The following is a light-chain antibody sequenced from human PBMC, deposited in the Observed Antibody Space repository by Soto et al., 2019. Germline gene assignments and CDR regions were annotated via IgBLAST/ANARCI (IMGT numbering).Light chain of an antibody. CDR2: GAS. CDR3: QQYGSSPPFT. J-gene: IGKJ2*01. Sequence: IVLTQSPGTLSLSPGERVTLSCRASQSVSSRYLAWYQQRPGQAPRLLIYGASSRATGIPDRFSGSGSGTDFTLTISRLEPEDSAVYYCQQYGSSPPFTFGQGTKFDIK. CDR1: QSVSSRY. V-gene: IGKV3-20*01.